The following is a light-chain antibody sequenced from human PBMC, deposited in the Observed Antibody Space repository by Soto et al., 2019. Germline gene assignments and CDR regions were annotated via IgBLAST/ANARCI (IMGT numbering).Light chain of an antibody. CDR3: QHYNSYSWT. Sequence: DIQMTQSPSTLSASVGDRVTITCRASQSITIWLAWYQQKPGKPPKLLIFDASSLEIGFPSIFSGSGSGTEFTLTISSLQPDDFATYYCQHYNSYSWTFGQGTKV. V-gene: IGKV1-5*01. CDR2: DAS. J-gene: IGKJ1*01. CDR1: QSITIW.